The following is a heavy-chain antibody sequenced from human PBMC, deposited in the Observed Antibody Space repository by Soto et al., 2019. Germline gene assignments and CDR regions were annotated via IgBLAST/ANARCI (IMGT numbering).Heavy chain of an antibody. J-gene: IGHJ4*02. CDR2: IYYSGST. Sequence: SETLSLTCTVSGGSISSHYWSWIRQPPGKGLEWIGYIYYSGSTNYNPSLKSRVTISVDTSKNQFSLKLSSVTAADTAVYYCARSSRGYDFDYWGQGTLVTVSS. V-gene: IGHV4-59*11. D-gene: IGHD6-25*01. CDR3: ARSSRGYDFDY. CDR1: GGSISSHY.